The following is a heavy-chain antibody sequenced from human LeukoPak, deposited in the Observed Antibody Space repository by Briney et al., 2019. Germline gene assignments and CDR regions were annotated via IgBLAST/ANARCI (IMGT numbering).Heavy chain of an antibody. D-gene: IGHD6-13*01. Sequence: SETLSLTCTVSGGSISSYYWSWIRLPPGKGLEWIGYIYYSGSTNYNPSLKSRVTISVDRSKNQFSLKLSSVTAADTAVYYCAGIAAAGQKYFQHWGQGTLVTVSS. CDR3: AGIAAAGQKYFQH. CDR1: GGSISSYY. CDR2: IYYSGST. V-gene: IGHV4-59*12. J-gene: IGHJ1*01.